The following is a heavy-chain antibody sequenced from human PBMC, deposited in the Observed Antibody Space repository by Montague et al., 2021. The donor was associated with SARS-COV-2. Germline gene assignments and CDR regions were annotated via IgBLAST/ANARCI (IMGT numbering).Heavy chain of an antibody. Sequence: SLRLSCAASGFTFVGYWMSWVRQPPGKGLEWVAHIKNDGSEKYYVDSVKGRFTISRDNAKNSLYLQMNSLRAEDTAVCYCARPRGCSGGRCSNFDYWGQGTLVPVSS. V-gene: IGHV3-7*01. CDR1: GFTFVGYW. J-gene: IGHJ4*02. D-gene: IGHD2-15*01. CDR2: IKNDGSEK. CDR3: ARPRGCSGGRCSNFDY.